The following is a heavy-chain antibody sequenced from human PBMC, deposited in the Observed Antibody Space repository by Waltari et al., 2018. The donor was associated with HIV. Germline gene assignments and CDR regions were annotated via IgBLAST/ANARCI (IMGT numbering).Heavy chain of an antibody. D-gene: IGHD1-26*01. CDR2: IWDEGSKN. CDR3: ARGEGGYTYGYNWLDL. V-gene: IGHV3-33*01. CDR1: GFSLSSYG. J-gene: IGHJ5*02. Sequence: QVQVVESGGSLVQPGWSRRLSCAASGFSLSSYGMHWVRQAPGKGQEWGGLIWDEGSKNDYGESVKGRFTILSDKSKNTVFLQSTRLRVEDTATYHCARGEGGYTYGYNWLDLWGQGTVVTVSS.